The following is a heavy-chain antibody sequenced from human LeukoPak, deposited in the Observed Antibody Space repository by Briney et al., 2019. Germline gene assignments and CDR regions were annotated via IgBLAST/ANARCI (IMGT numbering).Heavy chain of an antibody. Sequence: ASVKVSCKASGYTFTSYYMHWVRQAPGQGLEWMGIINPSGGSTNYAQKFQGRVTITRDTSTRTVYMELSSLRSEDTAVYYCARDGTSPYYYDSSGYYDYWGQGTLVTVSS. J-gene: IGHJ4*02. CDR3: ARDGTSPYYYDSSGYYDY. V-gene: IGHV1-46*01. CDR1: GYTFTSYY. D-gene: IGHD3-22*01. CDR2: INPSGGST.